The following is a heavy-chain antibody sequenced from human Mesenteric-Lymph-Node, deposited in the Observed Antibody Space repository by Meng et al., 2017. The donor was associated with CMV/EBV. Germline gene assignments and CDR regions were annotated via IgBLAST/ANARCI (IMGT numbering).Heavy chain of an antibody. J-gene: IGHJ4*02. D-gene: IGHD3-10*01. CDR1: GFNFSIYA. V-gene: IGHV3-23*01. Sequence: GGSLRLSCAASGFNFSIYAMSWVRQAPGKGLEWVSSISDDVGRTHYADSVNGRFTISRDNSKNTVFLQMNSLRPEDTAVYYCAKRYDAGSYYKGGPYDYWGQGTLVTVSS. CDR2: ISDDVGRT. CDR3: AKRYDAGSYYKGGPYDY.